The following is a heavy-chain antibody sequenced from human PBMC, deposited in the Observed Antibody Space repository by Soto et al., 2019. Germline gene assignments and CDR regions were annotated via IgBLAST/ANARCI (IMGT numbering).Heavy chain of an antibody. J-gene: IGHJ6*02. Sequence: SQTLSLTCAISGDSVSSNSAAWNWIRQSPSRGLEWLGRTYYRSKWYNDYAVSVKSRITINPDTSKNQFSLQLNSVTPEDTAVYYCARDPGIPSTHTLRPYYYYYYGMDVWGQGTTVTVSS. CDR1: GDSVSSNSAA. D-gene: IGHD6-6*01. CDR3: ARDPGIPSTHTLRPYYYYYYGMDV. CDR2: TYYRSKWYN. V-gene: IGHV6-1*01.